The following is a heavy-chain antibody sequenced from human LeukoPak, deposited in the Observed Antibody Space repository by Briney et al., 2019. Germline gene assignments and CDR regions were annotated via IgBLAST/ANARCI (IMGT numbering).Heavy chain of an antibody. J-gene: IGHJ6*03. D-gene: IGHD4-23*01. CDR1: GFTFSDYW. CDR3: ARDVYYGGKTSAGVYYYYMDV. CDR2: VNSDGNSS. Sequence: GGSLRLSCAASGFTFSDYWMYWVRQAPGKGLVWVSRVNSDGNSSSYADSVKGRFTISRDNSKNTLYLQMNSLRAEDTAVYYCARDVYYGGKTSAGVYYYYMDVWGKGTTVTVSS. V-gene: IGHV3-74*01.